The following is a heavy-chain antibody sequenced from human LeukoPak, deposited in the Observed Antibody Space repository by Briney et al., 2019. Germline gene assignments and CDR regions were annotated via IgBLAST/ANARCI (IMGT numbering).Heavy chain of an antibody. V-gene: IGHV4-39*01. CDR3: ARLGWDNIVVVPAAP. D-gene: IGHD2-2*01. CDR2: IYYSGST. Sequence: SETLSLTCTVSGGSISSSSYYWGWIRQPPGKGLEWIGSIYYSGSTYYNPSLKSRVTISVDTSKNQFSLKLSSVTAADTAVYYCARLGWDNIVVVPAAPWGQGTLVTVSS. J-gene: IGHJ5*02. CDR1: GGSISSSSYY.